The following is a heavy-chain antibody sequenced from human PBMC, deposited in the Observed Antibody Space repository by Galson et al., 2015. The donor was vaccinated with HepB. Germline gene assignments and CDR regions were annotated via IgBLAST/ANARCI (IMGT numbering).Heavy chain of an antibody. J-gene: IGHJ6*02. Sequence: PALVKPTQTLTLTCTFSGFSLSTSGMCVSWIRQPPGKALEWLALIDWDDDKYYSTSLKTRLTISKDTSKNQVVLTMTNMDPVDTATYYCARTQSYSSSWFVLKDYGMDVWGPGTPVTVSS. CDR2: IDWDDDK. D-gene: IGHD6-13*01. CDR1: GFSLSTSGMC. CDR3: ARTQSYSSSWFVLKDYGMDV. V-gene: IGHV2-70*01.